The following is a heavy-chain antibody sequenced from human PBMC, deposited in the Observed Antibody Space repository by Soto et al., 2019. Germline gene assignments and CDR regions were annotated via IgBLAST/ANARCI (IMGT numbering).Heavy chain of an antibody. Sequence: QVQVVESGGGMVEPGRSLRLSCAGSGFSFSRYAIHWVRQAPGKGLAWVAVISKDGSHKYYLESVKGRFTISRDNSKNILALHMNSLTNEDTAVYYCARSRSGAVADSFDFWGQGTLVTVSA. CDR2: ISKDGSHK. CDR3: ARSRSGAVADSFDF. V-gene: IGHV3-30*04. CDR1: GFSFSRYA. J-gene: IGHJ4*02. D-gene: IGHD3-10*01.